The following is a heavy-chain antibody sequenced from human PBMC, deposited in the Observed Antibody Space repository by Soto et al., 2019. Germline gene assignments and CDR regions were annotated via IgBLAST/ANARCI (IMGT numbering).Heavy chain of an antibody. CDR2: LYYTGST. CDR3: ARGGGYDFRSSQAPPIDV. CDR1: GGSISDFY. D-gene: IGHD3-3*01. Sequence: SETLSLTCNVSGGSISDFYWSWIRQSPGKRLEWIGYLYYTGSTNYNPALKSRVTISLDTSKNKFSLKVRSVTAADTAVYYCARGGGYDFRSSQAPPIDVWGQGTTVTV. J-gene: IGHJ6*02. V-gene: IGHV4-59*01.